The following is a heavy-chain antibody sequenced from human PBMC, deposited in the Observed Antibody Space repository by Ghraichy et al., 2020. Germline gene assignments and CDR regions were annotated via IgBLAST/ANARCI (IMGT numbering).Heavy chain of an antibody. Sequence: GESLNISCAASGFTFSNYWMTWVRQAPGKGLEWVANIKADESEKFVLDSLGGRFTISRDNAKNLLYLQMNSLRAEDTAVYYCARDRPYCSVDSPCYHHPYFDYWGQGTLVTVSS. D-gene: IGHD2-21*01. CDR1: GFTFSNYW. CDR3: ARDRPYCSVDSPCYHHPYFDY. CDR2: IKADESEK. J-gene: IGHJ4*02. V-gene: IGHV3-7*01.